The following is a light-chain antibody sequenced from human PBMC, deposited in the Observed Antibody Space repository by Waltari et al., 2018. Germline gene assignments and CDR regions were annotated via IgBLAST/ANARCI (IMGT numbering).Light chain of an antibody. CDR1: GPYIRNNY. CDR3: GTWDSSLSGAV. V-gene: IGLV1-51*02. CDR2: ENT. J-gene: IGLJ7*01. Sequence: SVLTHPPSGSAAPGQRVTISCTGRGPYIRNNYVHWYRTFPGTAPKLLIYENTARPSGIPGRFSGSKSGTSATLDITGLQAGDEADYYCGTWDSSLSGAVFGGGTHLTVL.